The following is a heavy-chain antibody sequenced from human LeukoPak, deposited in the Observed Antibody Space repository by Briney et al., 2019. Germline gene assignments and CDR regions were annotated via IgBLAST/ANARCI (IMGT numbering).Heavy chain of an antibody. Sequence: PSETLSLTCTVSGGSISSSGDYWGWIRQPPGKGLEWIGSIYYSGSTYYDPSLKSRATISADTSKNQFSLKLSAVTAADTAFYYCARRKSAVGANSAFDIWGQGTMVTVSS. CDR3: ARRKSAVGANSAFDI. CDR1: GGSISSSGDY. CDR2: IYYSGST. D-gene: IGHD1-26*01. J-gene: IGHJ3*02. V-gene: IGHV4-39*01.